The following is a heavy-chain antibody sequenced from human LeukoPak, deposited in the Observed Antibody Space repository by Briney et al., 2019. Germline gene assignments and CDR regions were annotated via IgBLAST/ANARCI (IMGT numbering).Heavy chain of an antibody. V-gene: IGHV4-59*12. D-gene: IGHD3-3*01. J-gene: IGHJ6*03. CDR1: GGSITSYY. CDR2: IFYSGST. CDR3: ARDRAYYDFWSGYYSLVGAGYYYYYMDV. Sequence: PSETLSLTCTVSGGSITSYYWTWIRQPPGKGLEWIGNIFYSGSTYYNPSLKSRVTISVDTSKNQFSLKLSSVTAADTAVYYCARDRAYYDFWSGYYSLVGAGYYYYYMDVWGKGTTVTVSS.